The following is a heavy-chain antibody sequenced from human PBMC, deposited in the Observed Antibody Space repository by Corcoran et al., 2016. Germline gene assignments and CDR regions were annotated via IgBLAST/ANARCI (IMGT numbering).Heavy chain of an antibody. CDR1: GYTLTSYH. V-gene: IGHV1-46*01. Sequence: QVQLGQSGAEVKKPGASGKVSGKPSGYTLTSYHIHGGRQAPGQGLEWVGIIKSDGSTTLYGQKFQGRVTMTRDMSTSTVHMELSSLRSEDMAVYYCARELPDSYYFDYWGQGTLVTVSS. CDR2: IKSDGSTT. J-gene: IGHJ4*02. D-gene: IGHD5-18*01. CDR3: ARELPDSYYFDY.